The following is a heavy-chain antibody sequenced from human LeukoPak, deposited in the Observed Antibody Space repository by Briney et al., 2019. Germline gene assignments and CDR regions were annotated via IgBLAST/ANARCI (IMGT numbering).Heavy chain of an antibody. J-gene: IGHJ3*02. V-gene: IGHV3-21*01. Sequence: PGGSLRLSCAASGFTFSSYWMSWVRQAPGKGLEWVSSISSSSSYIYYADSVKGRFTISRDNAKNSLYLQMNSLRAEDTAVYYCARVPVTIDAFDIWGQGTMVTVSS. CDR1: GFTFSSYW. CDR3: ARVPVTIDAFDI. CDR2: ISSSSSYI. D-gene: IGHD1-14*01.